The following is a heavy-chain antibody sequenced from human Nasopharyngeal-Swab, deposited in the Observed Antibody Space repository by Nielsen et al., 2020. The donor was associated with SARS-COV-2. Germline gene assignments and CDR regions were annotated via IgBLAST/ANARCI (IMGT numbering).Heavy chain of an antibody. CDR2: FSGSSGKT. Sequence: GGSLRLSCAASGFAFSSYAMSWVRQTPGKGLEWVSRFSGSSGKTYYAAYVKGRFTISRDTSKHTLYLQMNSLRADDTAVYYCAKDGGGWYTSGWYYFDYWGQGTLVTVSS. V-gene: IGHV3-23*01. D-gene: IGHD6-19*01. J-gene: IGHJ4*02. CDR1: GFAFSSYA. CDR3: AKDGGGWYTSGWYYFDY.